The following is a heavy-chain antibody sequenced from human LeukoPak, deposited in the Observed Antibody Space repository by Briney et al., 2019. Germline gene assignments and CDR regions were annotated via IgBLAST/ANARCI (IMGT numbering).Heavy chain of an antibody. CDR1: GFTFSSYD. Sequence: GGSLRLSCAASGFTFSSYDMHWVRQATGTGLEWVSAIGTAGDTYYPGSVKGRFTISRENAKNSLYLQMNSLRAGDTAVYYCAREQYNWNDGPMDVWGQGTTVTVSS. CDR2: IGTAGDT. J-gene: IGHJ6*02. V-gene: IGHV3-13*04. D-gene: IGHD1-20*01. CDR3: AREQYNWNDGPMDV.